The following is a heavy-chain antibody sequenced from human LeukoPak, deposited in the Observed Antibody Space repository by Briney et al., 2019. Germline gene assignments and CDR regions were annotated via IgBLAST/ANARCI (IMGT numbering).Heavy chain of an antibody. CDR2: INHSGST. CDR1: GGSFSGYY. J-gene: IGHJ4*02. Sequence: KPSETLSLTCAVYGGSFSGYYWNWIRQPPGKGLEWIGEINHSGSTNYNPSLKSRVTISVDTSKNQFSLKLSSVTAADTAVYYCAREGGSGWYFGYWGQGTLVTVSS. V-gene: IGHV4-34*01. D-gene: IGHD6-19*01. CDR3: AREGGSGWYFGY.